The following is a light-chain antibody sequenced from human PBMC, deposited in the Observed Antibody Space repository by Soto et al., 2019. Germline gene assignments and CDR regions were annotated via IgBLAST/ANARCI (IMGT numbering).Light chain of an antibody. V-gene: IGKV3-11*01. CDR3: QQRQYWPPIT. Sequence: VLTQSVVTVSLSPWERATLSCSASLNVNSYLAWYQQKPGQAPRLLIYDASNRAAGIPARFSGSGSGTDFTLTISSLEPEDFAIYYCQQRQYWPPITFGQGTRLEI. CDR2: DAS. CDR1: LNVNSY. J-gene: IGKJ5*01.